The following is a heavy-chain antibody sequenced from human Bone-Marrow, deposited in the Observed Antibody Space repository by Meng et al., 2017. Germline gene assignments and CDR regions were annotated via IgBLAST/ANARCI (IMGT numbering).Heavy chain of an antibody. V-gene: IGHV5-51*01. CDR1: GYSFTSYW. Sequence: KVSCKGSGYSFTSYWIGWVRQMPGKGLEWMGIIYPGDSDTRYSPSFQGQVTISADKSISTAYLQWSSLKASDTAMYYWARSGLLWFGELFPSGVDPWGQGTLVTVSS. CDR2: IYPGDSDT. D-gene: IGHD3-10*01. J-gene: IGHJ5*02. CDR3: ARSGLLWFGELFPSGVDP.